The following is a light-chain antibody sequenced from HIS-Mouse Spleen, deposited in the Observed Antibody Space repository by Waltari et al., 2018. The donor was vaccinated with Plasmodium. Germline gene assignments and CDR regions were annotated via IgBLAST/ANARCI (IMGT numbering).Light chain of an antibody. Sequence: SYELTQTPSVSVSPGQTARNTCSGDALPKQYAYWYQQKPGQATVLLLFKYSERPSGIPERFSGSSSGTTVTLTISGVQAEDEAYYYWQSADSSGTPNWVFGGGTKLTVL. CDR2: KYS. CDR1: ALPKQY. V-gene: IGLV3-25*03. CDR3: QSADSSGTPNWV. J-gene: IGLJ3*02.